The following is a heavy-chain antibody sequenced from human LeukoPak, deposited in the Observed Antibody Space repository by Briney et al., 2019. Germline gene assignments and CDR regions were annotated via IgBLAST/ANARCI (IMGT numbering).Heavy chain of an antibody. Sequence: PSETLSLTCTVSGGSISSSSYYWGWIRQPPGKRLEWIGSIYYSGSTYYNPSLKSRVTISVDTSKNQFSLKLSSVTAADTAVYYCARLAGYGMDVWGQGTTVTVSS. D-gene: IGHD1-14*01. CDR3: ARLAGYGMDV. CDR2: IYYSGST. V-gene: IGHV4-39*07. J-gene: IGHJ6*02. CDR1: GGSISSSSYY.